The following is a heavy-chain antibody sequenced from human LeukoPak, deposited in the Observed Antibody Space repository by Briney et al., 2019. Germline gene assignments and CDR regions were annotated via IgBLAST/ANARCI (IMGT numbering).Heavy chain of an antibody. Sequence: PSETLSLTGTVSGGSISSYYWSWLRPPPGKGLEWIGYIYYSGSTKYNPSLKSRVTISVDTSKNQISLNLSSVTAADTAVYYCARQRGYSSSWYLGLMDAWGQGTTVTVSS. V-gene: IGHV4-59*08. CDR3: ARQRGYSSSWYLGLMDA. CDR1: GGSISSYY. D-gene: IGHD6-13*01. CDR2: IYYSGST. J-gene: IGHJ6*02.